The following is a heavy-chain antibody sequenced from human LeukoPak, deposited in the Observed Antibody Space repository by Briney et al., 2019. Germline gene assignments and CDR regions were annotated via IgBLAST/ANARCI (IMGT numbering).Heavy chain of an antibody. V-gene: IGHV1-46*01. Sequence: GASVKVSCKASGYTFTSYYKHWVRQAPGQGLEWMGIINPSGGSTSYAQKFQGRVTMTRDTSTSTVYMELSSLRSEDTAVYYCARGGYSSSWYTGGPRYWGQGTLVTVSS. CDR1: GYTFTSYY. CDR3: ARGGYSSSWYTGGPRY. D-gene: IGHD6-13*01. CDR2: INPSGGST. J-gene: IGHJ4*02.